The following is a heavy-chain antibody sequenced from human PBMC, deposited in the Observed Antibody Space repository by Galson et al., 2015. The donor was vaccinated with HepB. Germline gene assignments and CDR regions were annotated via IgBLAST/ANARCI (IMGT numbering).Heavy chain of an antibody. J-gene: IGHJ4*02. Sequence: SLRLSCAASGFTFSSYSINRVRQAPGKGLEWVSSISSSSSYIYYADSVKGRFTISRDNAKNSLYLQMNSLRAEDTAVYYCAGLGHSSGWYDPLRGYWGQGTLVTVSS. CDR1: GFTFSSYS. CDR3: AGLGHSSGWYDPLRGY. CDR2: ISSSSSYI. V-gene: IGHV3-21*01. D-gene: IGHD6-19*01.